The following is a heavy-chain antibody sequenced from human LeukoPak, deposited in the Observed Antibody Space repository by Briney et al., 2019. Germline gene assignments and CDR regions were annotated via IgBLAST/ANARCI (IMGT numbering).Heavy chain of an antibody. CDR2: INHSGST. V-gene: IGHV4-34*01. CDR1: GGSFSGYY. CDR3: ARTDGYNYWWYFDL. D-gene: IGHD5-24*01. Sequence: SETLSLTCAVYGGSFSGYYWSWIRQPPGKGLEWTGEINHSGSTNYNPSLKSRVTISVDTSKNQFSLKLSSVTAADTAVYYCARTDGYNYWWYFDLWGRGTLVTVSS. J-gene: IGHJ2*01.